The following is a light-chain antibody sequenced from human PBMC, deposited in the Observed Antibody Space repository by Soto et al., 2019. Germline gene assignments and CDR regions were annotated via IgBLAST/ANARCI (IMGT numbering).Light chain of an antibody. Sequence: EIVLTQPPATLSFSPGQRATLSCRASQSVSSYLAWYQQKPGQAPRLLIYDASNRATGIPARLSGSGYETDFSPTISRLEPEDFADDYCQQRSNWRTFGQGTNVEIK. CDR1: QSVSSY. J-gene: IGKJ1*01. CDR3: QQRSNWRT. V-gene: IGKV3-11*01. CDR2: DAS.